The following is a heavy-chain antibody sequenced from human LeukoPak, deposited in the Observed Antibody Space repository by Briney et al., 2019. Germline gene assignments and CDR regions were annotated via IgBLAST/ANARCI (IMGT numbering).Heavy chain of an antibody. V-gene: IGHV4-59*01. CDR3: ARHKDSGDYPLDY. Sequence: PSETLSLTCTVSGGSISSYYWSWIRQPPGKGLEWIGYIYYSGSTNYNPSLKSRVTISVDTSKNQFSLKLSSVTAADTAVYYYARHKDSGDYPLDYWGQGILVSVSS. J-gene: IGHJ4*02. D-gene: IGHD4-17*01. CDR1: GGSISSYY. CDR2: IYYSGST.